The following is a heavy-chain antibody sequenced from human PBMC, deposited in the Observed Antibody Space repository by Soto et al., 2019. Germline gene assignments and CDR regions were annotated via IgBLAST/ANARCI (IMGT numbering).Heavy chain of an antibody. CDR2: INSDGSST. Sequence: PGGSLRLSCAASGFTFSSYWMHWVRQAPGKGLVWVSRINSDGSSTSYADSVKGRFTISRDNAKNTLYLQMNSLRAEDTAVYYCARVGRLSITIFGVVIIARDAFDIWGQGTMVTVS. V-gene: IGHV3-74*01. CDR1: GFTFSSYW. D-gene: IGHD3-3*01. CDR3: ARVGRLSITIFGVVIIARDAFDI. J-gene: IGHJ3*02.